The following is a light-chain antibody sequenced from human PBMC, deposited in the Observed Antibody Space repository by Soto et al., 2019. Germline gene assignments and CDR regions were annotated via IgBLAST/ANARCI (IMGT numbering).Light chain of an antibody. J-gene: IGLJ3*02. V-gene: IGLV2-14*03. Sequence: QSALTQPASVSGSPGQSVTISCTGTSRDVGAYNFVSWYQQHPARAPTLIIYDITDRPSGVSSRFSGSRSGSTASLTISGLQAEDEADYYCSSYTTINNLWVFGGGTKLTVL. CDR1: SRDVGAYNF. CDR2: DIT. CDR3: SSYTTINNLWV.